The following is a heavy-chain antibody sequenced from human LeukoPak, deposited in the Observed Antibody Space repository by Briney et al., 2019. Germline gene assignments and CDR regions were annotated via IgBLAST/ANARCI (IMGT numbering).Heavy chain of an antibody. Sequence: GGSLRLSCAASGITFSYYWMHWVRQAPGKGLVWVSRIDADGTSTTYADSVQGRFTISRDNPKNTLYLQMNSLRAEDTAIYYCAKDRGFSYTSGSSELDYWGQGTLVTVSS. CDR2: IDADGTST. J-gene: IGHJ4*02. V-gene: IGHV3-74*01. CDR3: AKDRGFSYTSGSSELDY. CDR1: GITFSYYW. D-gene: IGHD3-10*01.